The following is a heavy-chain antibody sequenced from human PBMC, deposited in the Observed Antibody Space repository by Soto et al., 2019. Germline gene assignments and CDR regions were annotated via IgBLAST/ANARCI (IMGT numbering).Heavy chain of an antibody. CDR2: IYYGGST. CDR1: GASISSSSYY. V-gene: IGHV4-39*01. Sequence: SETLSLTCTVSGASISSSSYYWGWIRQSPGKGLEWIGTIYYGGSTSYNPSLKSRITVNPDTSKNQFSLQLTSVTPEDTAVYYCAGTTSHQWYYMDVWGKGTTVTVSS. CDR3: AGTTSHQWYYMDV. D-gene: IGHD1-7*01. J-gene: IGHJ6*03.